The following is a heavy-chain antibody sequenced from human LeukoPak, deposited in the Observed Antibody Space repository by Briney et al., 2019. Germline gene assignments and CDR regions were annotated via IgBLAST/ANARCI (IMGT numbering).Heavy chain of an antibody. CDR3: QVSALDGYSYGYVGYFDY. Sequence: SVKVSCKASGGTFSSYAISWVRQAPGQGLEWMGRIIPILGIANYAQKFQGRVTITADKSTSTAYMELSSLRSEDTAVYYCQVSALDGYSYGYVGYFDYWGQGTLVTVSS. CDR2: IIPILGIA. CDR1: GGTFSSYA. V-gene: IGHV1-69*04. D-gene: IGHD5-18*01. J-gene: IGHJ4*02.